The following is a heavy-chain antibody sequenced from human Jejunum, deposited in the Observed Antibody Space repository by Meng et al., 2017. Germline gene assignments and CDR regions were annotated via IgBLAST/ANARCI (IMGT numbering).Heavy chain of an antibody. CDR3: VREFRGGYFDY. CDR2: INPNDGGT. J-gene: IGHJ4*02. D-gene: IGHD3-10*01. CDR1: ENSFSNYY. Sequence: GAYVQKPWNSVKISYNASENSFSNYYLHWVRQAPGQGLEWMGVINPNDGGTNYAQNFQGRVTMTRDTSTNTVNMELISLKSEDTAVYYCVREFRGGYFDYWGQGTLVTVSS. V-gene: IGHV1-46*01.